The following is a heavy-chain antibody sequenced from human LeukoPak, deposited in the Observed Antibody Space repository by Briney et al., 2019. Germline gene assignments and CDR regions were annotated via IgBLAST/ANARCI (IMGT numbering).Heavy chain of an antibody. V-gene: IGHV3-11*01. CDR3: ARVDQKSAAGTFPFDY. J-gene: IGHJ4*02. Sequence: PGGSLRLSCAASGFTFSDYYMSWIRQAPGKGLEWVSYISSSGSTIYYADSVKGRFTISRDNAKNSLYLQMNSLRAEDTAVSYCARVDQKSAAGTFPFDYWGQGTLVTVSS. CDR2: ISSSGSTI. CDR1: GFTFSDYY. D-gene: IGHD6-13*01.